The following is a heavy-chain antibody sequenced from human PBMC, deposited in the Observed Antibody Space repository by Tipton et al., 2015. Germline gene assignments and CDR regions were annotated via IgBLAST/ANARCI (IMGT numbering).Heavy chain of an antibody. CDR2: IYYSGNT. Sequence: LSCTVSGGSISSGKYYWSWIRQHPGKGLEWIGYIYYSGNTYYNPSLKSRVTISVDTSKSQFSLKLTSVTAADTASYYCGRVSGRSGWERDYRFIDLWGRGTLVTVSS. J-gene: IGHJ2*01. CDR1: GGSISSGKYY. D-gene: IGHD6-19*01. V-gene: IGHV4-31*03. CDR3: GRVSGRSGWERDYRFIDL.